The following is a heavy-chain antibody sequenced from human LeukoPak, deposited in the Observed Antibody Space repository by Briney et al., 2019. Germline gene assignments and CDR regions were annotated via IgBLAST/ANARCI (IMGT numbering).Heavy chain of an antibody. CDR2: ISGSGGST. CDR1: GFTFSSYA. CDR3: AKGRYYYHSSHAFDI. V-gene: IGHV3-23*01. J-gene: IGHJ3*02. Sequence: GGSLRLSCAASGFTFSSYAMSWVRQAPGKGLEWVSAISGSGGSTYYADSVKGRFTISRDNSKNTLFLQMNSLRAEDTAVYYCAKGRYYYHSSHAFDIWGQGTMVTVSS. D-gene: IGHD3-22*01.